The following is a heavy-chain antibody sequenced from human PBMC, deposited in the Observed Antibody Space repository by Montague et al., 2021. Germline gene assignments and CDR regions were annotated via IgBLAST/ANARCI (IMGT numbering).Heavy chain of an antibody. CDR2: VYKRGDT. V-gene: IGHV4-4*07. Sequence: SETLSLTCSVSGDSISSYEYYWTWIRQPAGRGLEWIGRVYKRGDTNTNPSLRRRLTLSVDTSKNHSSLTLTSVTAADTAVYFCARDSPVVEPWVGEHKGAFDIWGQGTMVTVSS. D-gene: IGHD3-10*01. CDR3: ARDSPVVEPWVGEHKGAFDI. CDR1: GDSISSYEYY. J-gene: IGHJ3*02.